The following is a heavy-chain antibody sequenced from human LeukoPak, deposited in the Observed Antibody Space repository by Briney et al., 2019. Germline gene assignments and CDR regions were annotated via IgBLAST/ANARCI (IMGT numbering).Heavy chain of an antibody. D-gene: IGHD5-12*01. J-gene: IGHJ4*02. CDR3: ARVGQAGYVGYPLDY. CDR1: GFTFSSYW. V-gene: IGHV3-74*01. CDR2: INSDGSST. Sequence: TGGSLRLSCAASGFTFSSYWMHWVRQAPGKGLIWVSRINSDGSSTSYADSVKGRFTISRDNAKNTLYLQMNSLRAEDTAVFYCARVGQAGYVGYPLDYRGQGTLVTVSS.